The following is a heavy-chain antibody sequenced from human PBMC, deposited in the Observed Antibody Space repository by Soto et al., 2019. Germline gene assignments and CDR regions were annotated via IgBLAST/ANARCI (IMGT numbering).Heavy chain of an antibody. Sequence: PSETLSLTCGISGDSISSRGYTWTWIRQPPGKGLEWIGYIYPSGAAYYNPSLKSRVTISLETSKNRFSLNVKSATAADTALYYCASAVFSSILYLDFWGQGTTVTVSS. CDR2: IYPSGAA. J-gene: IGHJ6*02. V-gene: IGHV4-30-2*01. CDR3: ASAVFSSILYLDF. CDR1: GDSISSRGYT. D-gene: IGHD3-10*01.